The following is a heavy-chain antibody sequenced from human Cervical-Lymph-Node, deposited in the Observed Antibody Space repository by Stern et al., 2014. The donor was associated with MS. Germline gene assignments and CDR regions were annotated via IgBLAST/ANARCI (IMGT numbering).Heavy chain of an antibody. J-gene: IGHJ6*02. D-gene: IGHD6-19*01. V-gene: IGHV4-59*01. CDR2: IYYRGST. Sequence: QLQLQESGPGLVKPSETLSLTCTVSGGSISSYYWSWIRQPPGKGLEWIGYIYYRGSTNYNPSLKSRVTISVDTSKNQFSLKLSSVTAADTAVYYCARVFGSGWDRYYYYYGMDVWGQGTTVTVSS. CDR3: ARVFGSGWDRYYYYYGMDV. CDR1: GGSISSYY.